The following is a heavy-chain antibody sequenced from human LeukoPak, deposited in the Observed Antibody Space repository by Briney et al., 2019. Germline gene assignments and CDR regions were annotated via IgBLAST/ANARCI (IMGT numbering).Heavy chain of an antibody. CDR3: VDFWSGYYVY. J-gene: IGHJ4*02. Sequence: PGGSLRLSCAASGFTLNSYWMTWVRQAPGKGLEWVSYISSSSSTIYYADSVKGRFIISRDNAKNSLYLQMNSLRAEDTAVYYCVDFWSGYYVYWGQGTLVTVSS. CDR1: GFTLNSYW. CDR2: ISSSSSTI. V-gene: IGHV3-48*01. D-gene: IGHD3-3*01.